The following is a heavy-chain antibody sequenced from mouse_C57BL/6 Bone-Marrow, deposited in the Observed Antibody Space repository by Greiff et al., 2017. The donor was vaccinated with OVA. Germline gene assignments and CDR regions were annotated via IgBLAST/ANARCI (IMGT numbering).Heavy chain of an antibody. CDR2: IYPRSGNT. Sequence: VQLQQSGAELARPGASVKLSCKASGYTFTSYGISWVKQRPGQGLEWIGEIYPRSGNTSYTEKFKGKATLTADKSSSTAYMALRSLTSELTAVYSGERAMYMYDSSSCNWYFDDWGTGTTVTVSS. CDR3: ERAMYMYDSSSCNWYFDD. CDR1: GYTFTSYG. D-gene: IGHD1-1*01. J-gene: IGHJ1*03. V-gene: IGHV1-81*01.